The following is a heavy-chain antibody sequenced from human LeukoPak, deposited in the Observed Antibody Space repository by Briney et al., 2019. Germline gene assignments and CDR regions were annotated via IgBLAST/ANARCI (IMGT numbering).Heavy chain of an antibody. J-gene: IGHJ3*02. CDR2: IYYSGST. CDR1: GGSISSSSYY. CDR3: ARAPGEEQWLELDAFDI. Sequence: RASETLSLTRTLSGGSISSSSYYWGWIRQPPGKGLEWIGSIYYSGSTYYNPSLKSRVTIPVDTSKHQFSLQLTSVTAADTAVYYCARAPGEEQWLELDAFDIWGQGTMVTVSS. V-gene: IGHV4-39*07. D-gene: IGHD6-19*01.